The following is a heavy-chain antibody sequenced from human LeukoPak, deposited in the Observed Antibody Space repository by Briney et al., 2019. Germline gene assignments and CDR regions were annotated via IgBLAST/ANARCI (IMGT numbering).Heavy chain of an antibody. Sequence: PSETLSLTCAVYGGSFSGYYWTWVRQPPGKGLEWMGGINNKGATNYNPSLKSRVTISLDTSKNQFSLKLSSVTAADTAVYYCARGPHFYGSGSYEYSYYYYYYGMDVWGKGTAVTVSS. CDR2: INNKGAT. CDR1: GGSFSGYY. J-gene: IGHJ6*04. V-gene: IGHV4-34*01. D-gene: IGHD3-10*01. CDR3: ARGPHFYGSGSYEYSYYYYYYGMDV.